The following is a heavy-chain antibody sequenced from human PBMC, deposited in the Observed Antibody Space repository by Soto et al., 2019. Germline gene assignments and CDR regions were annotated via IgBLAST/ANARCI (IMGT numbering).Heavy chain of an antibody. V-gene: IGHV4-34*01. CDR2: INHSGST. CDR1: GGSFSGYY. Sequence: QVQLQQWGAGLLKPSETLSLTCAVYGGSFSGYYWSWIRQPPGKGLEWIGEINHSGSTNYNPSLKSRVTISVDTSKNQFSLKLSSVTAADTAVYYCARGQEQWLVLTAFDIWGQGTMVTVSS. J-gene: IGHJ3*02. D-gene: IGHD6-19*01. CDR3: ARGQEQWLVLTAFDI.